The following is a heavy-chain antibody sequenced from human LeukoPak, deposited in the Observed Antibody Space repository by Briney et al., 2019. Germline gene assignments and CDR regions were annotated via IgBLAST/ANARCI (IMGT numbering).Heavy chain of an antibody. CDR1: GFTFSNAW. Sequence: GESLRLSCAASGFTFSNAWMSWVRQAPGKGLEWVGRIKSKTDGGTTDYAAPVKGRFTISRDDSKNTLYLQMNSLKTEDTAVYYCTTDRREGSYYNFDYWGQGTLVTVSS. V-gene: IGHV3-15*01. CDR3: TTDRREGSYYNFDY. J-gene: IGHJ4*02. D-gene: IGHD1-26*01. CDR2: IKSKTDGGTT.